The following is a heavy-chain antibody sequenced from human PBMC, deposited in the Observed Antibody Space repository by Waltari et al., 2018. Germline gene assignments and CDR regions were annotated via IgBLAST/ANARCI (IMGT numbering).Heavy chain of an antibody. Sequence: QVQLVQSGTEVKKPGASVKVSCKASGYTFIDYYMHWVRQAPGQGLEGMGWINPSSGGAKYAQNFQGRVTMTRDTSSRTVYIELSRLTYDDTAMYYCARDGGFDFWGQGTLVSVSS. V-gene: IGHV1-2*02. CDR2: INPSSGGA. CDR1: GYTFIDYY. D-gene: IGHD2-15*01. CDR3: ARDGGFDF. J-gene: IGHJ4*02.